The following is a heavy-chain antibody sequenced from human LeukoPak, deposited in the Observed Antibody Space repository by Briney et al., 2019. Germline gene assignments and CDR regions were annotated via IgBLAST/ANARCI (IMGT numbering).Heavy chain of an antibody. CDR2: IYYSGST. V-gene: IGHV4-59*01. CDR1: GGSISSYY. Sequence: SSETLSLTCTVSGGSISSYYWSWIRQPPGKGLEWIGYIYYSGSTNYNPSLKSRVTISVDTSKNQFSLKLSSVTAADTAVYYCARVRGHYDSSGLGYFDYWGQGTLVTVSS. CDR3: ARVRGHYDSSGLGYFDY. J-gene: IGHJ4*02. D-gene: IGHD3-22*01.